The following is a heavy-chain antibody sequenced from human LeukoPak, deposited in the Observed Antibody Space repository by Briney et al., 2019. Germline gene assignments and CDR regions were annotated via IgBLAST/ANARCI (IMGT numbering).Heavy chain of an antibody. CDR3: ARRRDSSSPIDY. CDR1: GYRFSSNC. Sequence: GEPLNSSGKGPGYRFSSNCCGWLPQIPGKGRKWLGIFYPGDSDTIYSPSFQSQVTISADKSISTAYLQWSSLKASDTAIYYCARRRDSSSPIDYWGQGTLVTVSS. J-gene: IGHJ4*02. CDR2: FYPGDSDT. V-gene: IGHV5-51*01. D-gene: IGHD6-13*01.